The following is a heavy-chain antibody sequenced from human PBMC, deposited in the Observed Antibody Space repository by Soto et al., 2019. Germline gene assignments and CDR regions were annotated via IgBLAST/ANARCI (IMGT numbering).Heavy chain of an antibody. CDR2: IYYNGNT. CDR3: TRANWYSEY. J-gene: IGHJ4*02. V-gene: IGHV4-59*11. D-gene: IGHD7-27*01. Sequence: QVQLQESGPGLVKPSETLSLTCSVSGGSISSHYWSWIRQPPGKGLEWFGYIYYNGNTNYNPSLKSRVTMSVDTSRNHISLKLTTVTAADTAVYYCTRANWYSEYWGQGTLVTVSS. CDR1: GGSISSHY.